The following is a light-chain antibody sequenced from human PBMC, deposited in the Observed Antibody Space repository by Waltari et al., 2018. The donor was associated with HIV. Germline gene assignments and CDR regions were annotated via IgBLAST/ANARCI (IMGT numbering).Light chain of an antibody. CDR3: QQHRSLPRT. CDR1: QGVGND. V-gene: IGKV1-17*01. Sequence: DIRMTQSPSSLSASVGDRVTLTCRASQGVGNDLGWYRQRPGKAPERLSYATSTLHSGVPSRISGSGTGTEFTLTISSLQAEDSATYFCQQHRSLPRTFGQGTKVEI. J-gene: IGKJ1*01. CDR2: ATS.